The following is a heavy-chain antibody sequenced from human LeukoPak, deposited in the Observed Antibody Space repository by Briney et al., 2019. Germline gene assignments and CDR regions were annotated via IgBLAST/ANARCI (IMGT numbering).Heavy chain of an antibody. D-gene: IGHD2-2*01. Sequence: ASVKVSCKASGDTFSSFAIIWVRQAPGQGLEWMGRIIPILGIASYAQKFQGRVTITADKSTSTAYMELSSLRSEDTAVYYCARTHSSTSLLRDVWGQGTTVTVSS. J-gene: IGHJ6*02. CDR1: GDTFSSFA. CDR3: ARTHSSTSLLRDV. CDR2: IIPILGIA. V-gene: IGHV1-69*04.